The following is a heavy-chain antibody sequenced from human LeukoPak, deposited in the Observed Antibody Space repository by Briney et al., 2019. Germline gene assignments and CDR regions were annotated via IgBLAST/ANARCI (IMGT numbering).Heavy chain of an antibody. Sequence: ASVKVSCKASGYTFTSYGISWVRQAPGQGLEWMGWISAYNGNTNYAQKLQGRVTMTTDTSTSTAYTELRSLRSDDTAVYYCARDWYYDSSGYHDAFDIWGQGTMVTVSS. J-gene: IGHJ3*02. D-gene: IGHD3-22*01. V-gene: IGHV1-18*01. CDR2: ISAYNGNT. CDR1: GYTFTSYG. CDR3: ARDWYYDSSGYHDAFDI.